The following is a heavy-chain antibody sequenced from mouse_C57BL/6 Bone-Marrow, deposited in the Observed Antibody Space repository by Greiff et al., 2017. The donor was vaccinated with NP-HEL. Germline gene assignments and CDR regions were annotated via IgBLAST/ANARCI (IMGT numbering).Heavy chain of an antibody. CDR2: ISNGGGST. CDR3: ARRGGTGTPMDY. Sequence: EVMLVESGGGLVQPGGSLKLSCAASGFTFSDYYMYWVRQTPEKRLEWVAYISNGGGSTYYPDTVKGRFTISRDNAKNTLYLQMSRLKSEDTAMYYCARRGGTGTPMDYWGQGTSVTVSS. V-gene: IGHV5-12*01. CDR1: GFTFSDYY. J-gene: IGHJ4*01. D-gene: IGHD3-3*01.